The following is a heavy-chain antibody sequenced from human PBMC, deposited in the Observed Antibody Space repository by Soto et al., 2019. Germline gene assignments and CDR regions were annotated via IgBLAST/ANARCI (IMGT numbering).Heavy chain of an antibody. V-gene: IGHV6-1*01. CDR2: TYYKSRWFN. Sequence: LTCAISGDSVSSNSAGWNWVRQTPSRGLEWLGRTYYKSRWFNNYAVSVKSRITINPDTSQNQFSLHLDSVTPEDTAVYFCARGSWDDVSGHYYMDVWGKGTTVTVSS. CDR1: GDSVSSNSAG. D-gene: IGHD5-12*01. CDR3: ARGSWDDVSGHYYMDV. J-gene: IGHJ6*03.